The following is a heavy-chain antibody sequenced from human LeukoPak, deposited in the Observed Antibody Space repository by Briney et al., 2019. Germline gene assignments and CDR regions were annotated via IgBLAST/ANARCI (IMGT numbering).Heavy chain of an antibody. V-gene: IGHV1-2*02. CDR1: GGTFSSYA. CDR2: INPNSGGT. Sequence: GASVKVSCKASGGTFSSYAISWVRQAPGQGLEWMGWINPNSGGTNYAQKFQGRVTMTRDTSISTAYMELSRLRSDDTAVYYCARGDYGDYYFDYWGQGTLVTVSS. CDR3: ARGDYGDYYFDY. J-gene: IGHJ4*02. D-gene: IGHD4-17*01.